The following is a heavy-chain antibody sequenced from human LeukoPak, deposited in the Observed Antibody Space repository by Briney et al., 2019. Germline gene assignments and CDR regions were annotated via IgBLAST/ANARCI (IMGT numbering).Heavy chain of an antibody. J-gene: IGHJ4*02. D-gene: IGHD3-16*01. CDR1: GFTFSSYS. CDR3: ARGLRLGEYNFDY. V-gene: IGHV3-21*01. Sequence: PGGSLRLSCAASGFTFSSYSMNWVRQAPGKGLEWVSSISSSSSYIYYADSVKGRFTISRDNAKNSLYLQMNSLRAEDTAVYYCARGLRLGEYNFDYWGQGTLVTVSS. CDR2: ISSSSSYI.